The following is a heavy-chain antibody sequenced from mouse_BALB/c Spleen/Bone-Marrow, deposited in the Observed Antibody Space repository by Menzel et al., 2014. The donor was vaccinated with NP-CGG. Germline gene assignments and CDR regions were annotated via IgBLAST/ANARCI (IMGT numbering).Heavy chain of an antibody. CDR2: IDPYNGGT. CDR3: ARDNYYGSSTGFAY. J-gene: IGHJ3*01. Sequence: EVQLQQSGPELVKPGASVKVSCKASGYAFTSYNMYRVKQSHGKSLEWIGYIDPYNGGTSYNQKFKGKATLTVDKSSSTAYMHLNSLTSEDSAVYYCARDNYYGSSTGFAYWGQGTLVTVSA. CDR1: GYAFTSYN. D-gene: IGHD1-1*01. V-gene: IGHV1S135*01.